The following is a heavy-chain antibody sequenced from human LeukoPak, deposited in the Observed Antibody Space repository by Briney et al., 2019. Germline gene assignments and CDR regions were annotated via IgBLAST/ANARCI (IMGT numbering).Heavy chain of an antibody. CDR2: ISSSGSTI. J-gene: IGHJ6*02. Sequence: PGGSLRLSCAASGFTFSDYYMSWIRQAPGKGLEWVSDISSSGSTIYYADSVKGRFTISRDNAKNSLYLQMNSLRAEDTAVYYCASQWIQLWSPHYGMDVWGQGTTVTVSS. V-gene: IGHV3-11*01. CDR3: ASQWIQLWSPHYGMDV. D-gene: IGHD5-18*01. CDR1: GFTFSDYY.